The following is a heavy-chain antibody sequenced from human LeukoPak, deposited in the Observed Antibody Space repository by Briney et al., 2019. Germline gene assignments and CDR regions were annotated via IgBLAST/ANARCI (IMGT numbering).Heavy chain of an antibody. CDR2: IKQDGSEK. CDR1: GFTFGDYA. CDR3: ARYSYGPFDY. D-gene: IGHD5-18*01. V-gene: IGHV3-7*01. J-gene: IGHJ4*02. Sequence: RGGTLRPSCTASGFTFGDYAMSWVRQAPGKGLEWVATIKQDGSEKYYVDSVKGRFTISRDNAKNSLYLQMNSLRAEDTAVYYCARYSYGPFDYWGQGTLVTVSS.